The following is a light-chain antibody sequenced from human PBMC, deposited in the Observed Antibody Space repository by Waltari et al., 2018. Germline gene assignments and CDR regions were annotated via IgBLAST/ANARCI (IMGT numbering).Light chain of an antibody. J-gene: IGKJ4*01. Sequence: DIQMTQSPSSVSASIGDIVTISCRASQDVSTWVAWYQQKPGKAPNLLISAASSLQSGVPSRFSGSGSGTDFTLTISGLQPEDFTIYFCQQTDSFPLTFGGGTKVELK. V-gene: IGKV1-12*01. CDR3: QQTDSFPLT. CDR2: AAS. CDR1: QDVSTW.